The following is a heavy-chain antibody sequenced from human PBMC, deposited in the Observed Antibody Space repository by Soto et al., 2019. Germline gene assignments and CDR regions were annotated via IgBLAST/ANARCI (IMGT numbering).Heavy chain of an antibody. CDR2: ISSSSSYI. Sequence: GGALRLCCAASGFTFSSYSMNWVRQAPGKGLEWVSSISSSSSYIYYADSVKGRFTISRDNAKNSLYLQMNSLRAEDTAVYYCARVGTGTTPAYDAFDIWGQGTMVTVSS. CDR1: GFTFSSYS. J-gene: IGHJ3*02. V-gene: IGHV3-21*01. D-gene: IGHD1-1*01. CDR3: ARVGTGTTPAYDAFDI.